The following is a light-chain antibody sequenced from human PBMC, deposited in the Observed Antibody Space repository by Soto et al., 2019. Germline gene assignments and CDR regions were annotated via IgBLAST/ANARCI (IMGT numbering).Light chain of an antibody. Sequence: QSVLTQPRSVSGSPGQSVTISCTGTSSDVGAYNYVSWYQQHPGKAPKLMIYAVSQRPSGVPDRFSGSRSGNTASLTISGLQAEDEADYYCCSYAGSYTFDVVFGGGTKVTVL. J-gene: IGLJ2*01. CDR3: CSYAGSYTFDVV. CDR2: AVS. CDR1: SSDVGAYNY. V-gene: IGLV2-11*01.